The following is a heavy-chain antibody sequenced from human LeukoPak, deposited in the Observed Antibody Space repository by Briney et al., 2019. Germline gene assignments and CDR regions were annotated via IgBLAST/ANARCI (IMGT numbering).Heavy chain of an antibody. CDR1: GFTVSSNY. Sequence: GGSLRLSCAASGFTVSSNYMSWVRQPPGKGLEWVSVIYTGGSTYYADSVKGRFTISRDNSKNTLYLQMNSLRAEDTAVYYCAKGQAATPEYFDYWGQGTLVTVSS. V-gene: IGHV3-53*01. CDR3: AKGQAATPEYFDY. D-gene: IGHD2-15*01. CDR2: IYTGGST. J-gene: IGHJ4*02.